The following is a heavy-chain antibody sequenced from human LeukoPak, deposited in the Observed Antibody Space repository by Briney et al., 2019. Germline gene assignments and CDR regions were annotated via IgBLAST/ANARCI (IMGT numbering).Heavy chain of an antibody. J-gene: IGHJ4*02. Sequence: ASVKVSCKASGYTFTGYYMHWVRRAPGQGLEWMGWINPNSGGTNYAQKFQGRVTMTRDTSISTAYMELSRLRSDDTAVYYCARGRGPGIPQPARYSSSSGTDYWGQGTLVTVSS. CDR3: ARGRGPGIPQPARYSSSSGTDY. V-gene: IGHV1-2*02. D-gene: IGHD6-6*01. CDR1: GYTFTGYY. CDR2: INPNSGGT.